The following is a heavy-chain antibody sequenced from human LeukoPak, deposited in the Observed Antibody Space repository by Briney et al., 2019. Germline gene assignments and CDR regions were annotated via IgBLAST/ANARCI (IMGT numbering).Heavy chain of an antibody. V-gene: IGHV3-23*01. CDR2: ISGSGGST. D-gene: IGHD6-13*01. CDR3: AKGSPGSSWPYYFDY. Sequence: GGSLRLSCAASGFTFSSYAMSWVRQAPGKGLEWVSAISGSGGSTYYADSVKGRFTISRDNSKNTLYLQMNSLRAEDTAVYYCAKGSPGSSWPYYFDYWGQGTWSPSPQ. J-gene: IGHJ4*02. CDR1: GFTFSSYA.